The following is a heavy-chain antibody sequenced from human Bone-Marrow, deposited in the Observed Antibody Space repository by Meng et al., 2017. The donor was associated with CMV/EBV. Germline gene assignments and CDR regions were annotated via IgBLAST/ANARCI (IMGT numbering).Heavy chain of an antibody. CDR1: GFTFSSYA. D-gene: IGHD3-22*01. CDR2: ISGSGGST. CDR3: AKNYYDNSGYIDY. V-gene: IGHV3-23*01. J-gene: IGHJ4*02. Sequence: LSLTCAASGFTFSSYAMTWVRQSPVKGLEWVSAISGSGGSTYYADSVKGRFTISRDNSKNTLYLQMNSLRVEDTAIYYCAKNYYDNSGYIDYWGQGTLVTFSS.